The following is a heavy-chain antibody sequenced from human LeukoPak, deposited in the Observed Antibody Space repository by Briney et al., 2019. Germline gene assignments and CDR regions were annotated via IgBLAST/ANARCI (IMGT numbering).Heavy chain of an antibody. J-gene: IGHJ5*02. CDR1: GFTFSSYD. Sequence: GGSLRLSCAASGFTFSSYDMHWVRQATGKGLEWVSAIGTAGDTYYAGSVKGRFTISRDNAKNSLYLQMNSLTDEDTAVYYCAAYSNYAYSFDPWGQGTLVTVSS. D-gene: IGHD4-11*01. CDR2: IGTAGDT. V-gene: IGHV3-13*01. CDR3: AAYSNYAYSFDP.